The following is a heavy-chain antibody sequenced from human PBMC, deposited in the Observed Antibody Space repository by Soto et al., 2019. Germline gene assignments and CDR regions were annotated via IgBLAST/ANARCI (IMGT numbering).Heavy chain of an antibody. Sequence: SATLSLTCAVSGGSISSGGYSWSWIRQPPGKGQEWIGYIYHSGSTYYNPSLKSRVTISVDRSKNQFSLKLSSVTAADTAVYYCAKRPACPNPGCHVQGHHYFDYWGQGTLVTVSS. D-gene: IGHD2-2*01. CDR1: GGSISSGGYS. CDR2: IYHSGST. J-gene: IGHJ4*02. V-gene: IGHV4-30-2*01. CDR3: AKRPACPNPGCHVQGHHYFDY.